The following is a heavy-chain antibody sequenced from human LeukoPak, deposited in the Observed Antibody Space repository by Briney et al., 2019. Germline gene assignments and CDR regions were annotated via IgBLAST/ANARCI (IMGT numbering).Heavy chain of an antibody. CDR1: GFTFSSYA. V-gene: IGHV3-30-3*01. D-gene: IGHD3-10*01. J-gene: IGHJ4*02. CDR2: ISYDGSNK. CDR3: AREERWFGELFVDY. Sequence: GGSLRLSCAASGFTFSSYAMHWVRQAPGKGLEWVAVISYDGSNKYYADSVKGRFTISRDNAKNTLYLQMNSLRAEDTAVYYCAREERWFGELFVDYWGQGTLVTVSS.